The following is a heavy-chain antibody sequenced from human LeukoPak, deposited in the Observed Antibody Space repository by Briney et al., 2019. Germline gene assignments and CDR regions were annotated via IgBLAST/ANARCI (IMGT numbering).Heavy chain of an antibody. V-gene: IGHV4-31*03. J-gene: IGHJ6*02. D-gene: IGHD4-11*01. CDR2: IYDSGST. CDR3: ARGSSAVTTGPSYYYYGMDV. Sequence: TLSLTSTVSGGSIISCGDYWSLIRQHPGKGLEWVVYIYDSGSTYYNPSVKSRVTISVDTSKNQFSLKLSSVTAADTAVYYCARGSSAVTTGPSYYYYGMDVWGQGTTVTVSS. CDR1: GGSIISCGDY.